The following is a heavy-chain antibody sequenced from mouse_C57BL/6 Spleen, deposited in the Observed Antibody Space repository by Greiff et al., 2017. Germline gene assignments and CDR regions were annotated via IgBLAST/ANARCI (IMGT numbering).Heavy chain of an antibody. Sequence: EVQGVESGGDLVKPGGSLKLSCAASGFTFSSYGMSWVRQTPDKRLEWVATISSGGSYTYYPDSVKGRFTISRDKATHTPYLHMSSLRSGDTAIAFCASHYGGREDLDYGGQGTTLTVSS. D-gene: IGHD1-1*01. J-gene: IGHJ2*01. CDR3: ASHYGGREDLDY. CDR1: GFTFSSYG. V-gene: IGHV5-6*01. CDR2: ISSGGSYT.